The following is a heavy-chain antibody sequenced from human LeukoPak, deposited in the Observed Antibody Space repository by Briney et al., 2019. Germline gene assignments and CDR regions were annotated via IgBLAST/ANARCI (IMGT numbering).Heavy chain of an antibody. CDR1: GFTFVSYN. Sequence: PGGSLRLSCAASGFTFVSYNMNWVRQAPGKGLEWVTFIRYDGSNKYYADSVRGRFTISRDNSKNTLYLQMNSLRGEDTAVYYCAKDRYCSSTSCSRGYYYFDYWGQGTLVTVSS. CDR2: IRYDGSNK. V-gene: IGHV3-30*02. CDR3: AKDRYCSSTSCSRGYYYFDY. D-gene: IGHD2-2*01. J-gene: IGHJ4*02.